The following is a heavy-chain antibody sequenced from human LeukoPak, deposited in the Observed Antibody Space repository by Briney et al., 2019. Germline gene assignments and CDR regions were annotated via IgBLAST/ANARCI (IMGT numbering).Heavy chain of an antibody. CDR1: GFSLSTSGMG. J-gene: IGHJ3*02. Sequence: SGPTLVHPTPPLTLTCTFSGFSLSTSGMGVSWMRQPPVKALEWLALSEWDDEKYYNTSLKNRINISQENNKKQIVLTMTNMDPVDTATYYCARMTPRLTDAVDIWGQGTMVNVSS. V-gene: IGHV2-70*01. CDR3: ARMTPRLTDAVDI. CDR2: SEWDDEK.